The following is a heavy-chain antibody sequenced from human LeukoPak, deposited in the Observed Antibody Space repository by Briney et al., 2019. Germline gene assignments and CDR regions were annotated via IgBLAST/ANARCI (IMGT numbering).Heavy chain of an antibody. CDR1: GYTFTNYD. D-gene: IGHD2-2*01. J-gene: IGHJ3*02. V-gene: IGHV1-2*02. Sequence: VASVKVSCKASGYTFTNYDINWVRQATGQGLEWMGWINPNSGGTNYAQKFQGRVTMTRDTSISTAYMELSRLRSDDTAVYYCQLLFYAFDIWGQGTMVTVSS. CDR3: QLLFYAFDI. CDR2: INPNSGGT.